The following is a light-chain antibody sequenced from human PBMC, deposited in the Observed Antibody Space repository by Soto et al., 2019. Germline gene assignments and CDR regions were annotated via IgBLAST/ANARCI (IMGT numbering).Light chain of an antibody. J-gene: IGLJ1*01. V-gene: IGLV2-14*01. CDR1: SSDVGGYNY. Sequence: QSALTQPASVSGSPGQSITISCTGTSSDVGGYNYVSWYQQHPGKAPKLMICEVSNRPSGVSNRFSGSKSGNTASLTISGLQAEDEADYYCSSYTGSSTLVFGSGTKLTVL. CDR3: SSYTGSSTLV. CDR2: EVS.